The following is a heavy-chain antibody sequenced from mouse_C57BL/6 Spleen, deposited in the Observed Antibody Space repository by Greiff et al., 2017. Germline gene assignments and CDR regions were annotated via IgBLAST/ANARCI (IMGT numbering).Heavy chain of an antibody. CDR3: ARKTTVDFDA. J-gene: IGHJ2*01. CDR1: GYTFTSYT. V-gene: IGHV1-4*01. CDR2: INPSSGYT. Sequence: QVQLQQSGAELARPGASVKMSCKASGYTFTSYTMHWVKQRPGQGLEWIGYINPSSGYTKYNQKFKDKATLTADKSSSIAYMQLSSLTSEDSAVYYCARKTTVDFDAWDQGTTLTVSS. D-gene: IGHD1-1*01.